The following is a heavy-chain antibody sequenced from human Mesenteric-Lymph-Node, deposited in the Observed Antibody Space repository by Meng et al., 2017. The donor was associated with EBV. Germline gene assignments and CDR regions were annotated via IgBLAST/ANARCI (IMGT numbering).Heavy chain of an antibody. CDR2: ISPYSGDA. V-gene: IGHV1-2*02. D-gene: IGHD2-2*01. Sequence: VQYVPLVLSVKNPWAHVQAPRKSSGYTCNTYDIHWVRQAPGQGREWLVWISPYSGDAGFAPRFQGRVTITRDTSGRTAYTELSRLTSHDTAVSYCAGEGGDNRALLLPFWGQGTLVTVSS. CDR1: GYTCNTYD. CDR3: AGEGGDNRALLLPF. J-gene: IGHJ4*02.